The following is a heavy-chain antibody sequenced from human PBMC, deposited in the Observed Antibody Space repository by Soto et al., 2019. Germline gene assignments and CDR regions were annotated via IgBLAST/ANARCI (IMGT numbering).Heavy chain of an antibody. J-gene: IGHJ5*02. CDR3: ARGVVLPHTTPIRGCLDP. V-gene: IGHV4-30-4*01. CDR2: IYRGGST. Sequence: SETLSLTCTVSGDSISSGDYFWSWIRQPPGKGLEWIGYIYRGGSTYNNPSLRSRVTISADTSRNQFSLKLTSATAADTAIYYCARGVVLPHTTPIRGCLDPCGQGTLVTVYS. D-gene: IGHD2-2*01. CDR1: GDSISSGDYF.